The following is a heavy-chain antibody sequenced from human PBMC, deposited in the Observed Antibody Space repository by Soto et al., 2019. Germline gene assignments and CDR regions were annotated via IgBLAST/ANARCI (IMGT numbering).Heavy chain of an antibody. J-gene: IGHJ6*02. V-gene: IGHV3-30*04. CDR2: ISYVGSNK. Sequence: QVQLVESGGDVVQPGGSLRLSCAASGFTFSNYIFYWVRQAPGKGPECVAAISYVGSNKQYADSVKGRFTISRDNPRNSLDLQMNSLRGDDTAVYYCARGDPYYGMDVWGQGTTVTVSS. CDR3: ARGDPYYGMDV. CDR1: GFTFSNYI.